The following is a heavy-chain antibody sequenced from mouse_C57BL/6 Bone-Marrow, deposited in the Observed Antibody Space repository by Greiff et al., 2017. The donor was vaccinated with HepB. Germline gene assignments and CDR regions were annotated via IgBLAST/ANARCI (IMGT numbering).Heavy chain of an antibody. Sequence: EVKLMESEGGLVQPGSSMKLSCTASGFTFSDYYMAWVRQVPEKGLEWVANINYDGSSTYYLDSLKSRFIISRDNAKNILYLQMSSLKSEDTATYYCARGERDGYGKYFDVWGTGTTVTVSS. D-gene: IGHD2-2*01. CDR2: INYDGSST. V-gene: IGHV5-16*01. CDR3: ARGERDGYGKYFDV. CDR1: GFTFSDYY. J-gene: IGHJ1*03.